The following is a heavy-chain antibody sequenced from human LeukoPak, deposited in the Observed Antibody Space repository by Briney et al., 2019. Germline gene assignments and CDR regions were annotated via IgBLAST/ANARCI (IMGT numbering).Heavy chain of an antibody. D-gene: IGHD6-19*01. V-gene: IGHV4-39*01. Sequence: SETLSLTCTVSGGSISSSSYYWGWIRQPPGKGLEWIGSIYYSGSTYYNPSLKSRVTISVDTSKNQFSLKLSSVTAADTAVYYCARLKQWLANFDYWGQGTLVTVSS. J-gene: IGHJ4*02. CDR2: IYYSGST. CDR1: GGSISSSSYY. CDR3: ARLKQWLANFDY.